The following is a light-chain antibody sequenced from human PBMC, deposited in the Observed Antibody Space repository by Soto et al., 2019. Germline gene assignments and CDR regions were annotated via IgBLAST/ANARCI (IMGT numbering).Light chain of an antibody. V-gene: IGLV1-40*01. CDR2: GNS. CDR1: SSNIGAGYG. J-gene: IGLJ1*01. CDR3: QSYDSSLSGSYV. Sequence: QSVLPQPPSVSGAPVQRVTISCTGSSSNIGAGYGVHWYQQLPGTAPKLLIYGNSNRPSGVPDRFSGSKSGTSASLAITGLQAEDEADYYCQSYDSSLSGSYVFGTGTKVTVL.